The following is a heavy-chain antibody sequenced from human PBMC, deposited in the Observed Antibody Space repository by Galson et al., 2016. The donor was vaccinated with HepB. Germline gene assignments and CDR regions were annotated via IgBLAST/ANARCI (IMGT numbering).Heavy chain of an antibody. CDR3: ARDHTAGWFNWIDT. D-gene: IGHD6-19*01. J-gene: IGHJ5*02. V-gene: IGHV6-1*01. CDR2: TYSRSKWYN. CDR1: GDSVSNNSAA. Sequence: CAISGDSVSNNSAAWNWIRQSPSRGLAWRGRTYSRSKWYNDYAESLRGRITINPDTTKTQVSLHLDPVTPDYAAIYYCARDHTAGWFNWIDTWGQGTLVTVSS.